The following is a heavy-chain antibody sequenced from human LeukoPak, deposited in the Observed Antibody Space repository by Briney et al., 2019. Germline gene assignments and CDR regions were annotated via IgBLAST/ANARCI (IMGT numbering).Heavy chain of an antibody. D-gene: IGHD6-19*01. V-gene: IGHV3-30*03. CDR2: ISYDGSNK. CDR1: GFTFNNYG. CDR3: ARGRIAVAFDY. Sequence: PGKSLRLSCAASGFTFNNYGMHWVRQAPGKGLEWVAVISYDGSNKYYADSVKGRFTISRDNSKNTLYLQMNSLRAEDTAVYYCARGRIAVAFDYWGQGTLVTVSS. J-gene: IGHJ4*02.